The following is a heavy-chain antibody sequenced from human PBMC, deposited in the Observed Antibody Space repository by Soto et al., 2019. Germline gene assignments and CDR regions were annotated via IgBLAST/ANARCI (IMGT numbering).Heavy chain of an antibody. CDR1: GFTFSSYA. V-gene: IGHV3-30-3*01. Sequence: QPGGSLRLSCAASGFTFSSYAMHWVRQAPGKGLEWVAVISYDGSNKYYADSVKGRFTISRDNSKNTLYLQMNSLRAEDTAVYYCARDLVDMEDYYYYGMDVWGQGTTVTVSS. CDR2: ISYDGSNK. D-gene: IGHD5-12*01. J-gene: IGHJ6*02. CDR3: ARDLVDMEDYYYYGMDV.